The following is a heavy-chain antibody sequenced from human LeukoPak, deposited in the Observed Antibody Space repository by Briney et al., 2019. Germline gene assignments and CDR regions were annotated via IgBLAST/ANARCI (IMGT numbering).Heavy chain of an antibody. J-gene: IGHJ6*03. D-gene: IGHD4-17*01. Sequence: GGSLRLCCAASGFTFSSYAMSWVRQAPGKGLELVSAISGRGGSTYYADSVKGRFTISRDNSKNTLYLQMNSLRAEDTAVYYCARYGDYAVYYYYMDVWGKGTTVTVSS. CDR2: ISGRGGST. CDR1: GFTFSSYA. CDR3: ARYGDYAVYYYYMDV. V-gene: IGHV3-23*01.